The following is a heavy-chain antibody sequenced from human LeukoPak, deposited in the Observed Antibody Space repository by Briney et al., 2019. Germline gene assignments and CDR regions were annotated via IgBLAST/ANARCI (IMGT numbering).Heavy chain of an antibody. Sequence: ASVKVSFTASGYTFTNYAMHWVRQAPGQRLEWMGWINAGNGNTKYSQKFQGRVTITRDTSASTAYMEVSSLRSEDTAVYYCARAPRGNSGYCSSTSCTDHRYNWFDPWGQGTLVTVSS. D-gene: IGHD2-2*01. CDR1: GYTFTNYA. CDR2: INAGNGNT. V-gene: IGHV1-3*01. J-gene: IGHJ5*02. CDR3: ARAPRGNSGYCSSTSCTDHRYNWFDP.